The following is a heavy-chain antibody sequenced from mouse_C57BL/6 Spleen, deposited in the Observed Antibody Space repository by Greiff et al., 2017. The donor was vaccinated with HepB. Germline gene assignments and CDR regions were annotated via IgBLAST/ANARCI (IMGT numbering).Heavy chain of an antibody. D-gene: IGHD2-14*01. Sequence: QVQLKESGAELVKPGASVKISCKASGYAFSSYWMNWVKQRPGKGLEWIGQIYPGDGDTNYNGKFKGKATLTADKSSSTAYMKLSSLTSEDSAVYFCARGDRGYAMDYWGQVTSVTVSS. CDR3: ARGDRGYAMDY. CDR1: GYAFSSYW. V-gene: IGHV1-80*01. J-gene: IGHJ4*01. CDR2: IYPGDGDT.